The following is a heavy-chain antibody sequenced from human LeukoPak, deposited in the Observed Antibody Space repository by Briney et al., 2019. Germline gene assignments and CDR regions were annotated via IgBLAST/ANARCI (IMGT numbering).Heavy chain of an antibody. CDR1: GGTFSSYA. J-gene: IGHJ6*03. CDR2: IIPIFGTA. CDR3: ARGGGISGYYYYYMDV. Sequence: SVKVSCKASGGTFSSYAISWVRQAPGQGLEWMGGIIPIFGTANYAQKFQGRVTITADESTSTAYMELSSLRSEDTAVYYCARGGGISGYYYYYMDVWGKGTTVTVSS. V-gene: IGHV1-69*13. D-gene: IGHD3-16*02.